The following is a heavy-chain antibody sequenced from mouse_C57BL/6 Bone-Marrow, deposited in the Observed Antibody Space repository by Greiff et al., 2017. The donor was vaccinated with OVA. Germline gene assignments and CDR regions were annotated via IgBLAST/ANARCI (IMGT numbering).Heavy chain of an antibody. CDR3: ACHYYGSSYWYFDV. CDR2: IWTGGGT. V-gene: IGHV2-9-1*01. J-gene: IGHJ1*03. D-gene: IGHD1-1*01. CDR1: GFSLTSYA. Sequence: QVQLQQSGPGLVAPSQSLSITCTVSGFSLTSYAISWVRQPPGKGLEWLGVIWTGGGTNYNSALKSRLSISKDNSKSQVFLKMNSLQTDDTARYYCACHYYGSSYWYFDVWGTGTTVTVSS.